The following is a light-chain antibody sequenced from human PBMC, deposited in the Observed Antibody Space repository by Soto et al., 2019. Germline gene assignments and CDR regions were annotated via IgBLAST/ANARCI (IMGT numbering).Light chain of an antibody. CDR3: QQSYSTPMYT. CDR1: QSISSS. Sequence: DIQMTQSPSSLSASVGDKVTITCRASQSISSSLNWYQQKSGKAPNLLIYGVSRLQGGVPSRFSGSGSGTDFTLTISSLQPEDFATYYCQQSYSTPMYTFGQGTRLEIK. CDR2: GVS. V-gene: IGKV1-39*01. J-gene: IGKJ5*01.